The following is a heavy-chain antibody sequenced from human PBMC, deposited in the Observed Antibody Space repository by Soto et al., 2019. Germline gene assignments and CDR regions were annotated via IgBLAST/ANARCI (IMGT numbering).Heavy chain of an antibody. J-gene: IGHJ4*02. V-gene: IGHV4-59*01. CDR1: GGSISSYY. CDR3: ARANCTRCVWQVGDYFDY. D-gene: IGHD2-8*01. Sequence: SETLSLTCTVSGGSISSYYWSWIRQPPGKGLEWIGDIYYSGSTNYSPSLKSRVTISVDTSKNQFALKLSSVTAADTAVFYCARANCTRCVWQVGDYFDYWGQGALVTVSS. CDR2: IYYSGST.